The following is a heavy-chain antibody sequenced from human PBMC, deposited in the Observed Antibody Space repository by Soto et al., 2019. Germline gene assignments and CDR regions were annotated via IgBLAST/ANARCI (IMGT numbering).Heavy chain of an antibody. V-gene: IGHV4-34*01. CDR2: INHRGST. D-gene: IGHD2-2*01. J-gene: IGHJ4*02. Sequence: SGTLSLTCAVYGGSFSVHYWSLIRQPPGKGLEWIGEINHRGSTKYNPSLKSRVTISVDTSKNQFFLKVDSVSAADTAVYYCARGPASTSDDYWGQGTLVTVSS. CDR3: ARGPASTSDDY. CDR1: GGSFSVHY.